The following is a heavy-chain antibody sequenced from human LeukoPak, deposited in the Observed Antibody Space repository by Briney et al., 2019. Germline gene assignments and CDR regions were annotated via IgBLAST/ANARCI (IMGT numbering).Heavy chain of an antibody. D-gene: IGHD3-10*01. CDR3: ARAPYYYGSGFDY. CDR2: INHSGST. Sequence: SETLSLTCALYGGSFSGYYWSWIRQPPGKGREWIGEINHSGSTNYNPSLKRRVTITVGTSKNQFSLKPSPVTAADTAVYYCARAPYYYGSGFDYWGQGTLVTVSS. V-gene: IGHV4-34*01. CDR1: GGSFSGYY. J-gene: IGHJ4*02.